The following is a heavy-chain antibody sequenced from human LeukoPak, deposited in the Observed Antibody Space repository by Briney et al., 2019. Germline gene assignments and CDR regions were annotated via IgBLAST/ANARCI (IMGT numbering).Heavy chain of an antibody. Sequence: ASVKVSCKASGYTFTSYYMHWVRQAPGQGLEWMGIINPSGGSTSYAQKFQGRVTMTRDTSTSTVYMELSSLRSEDTAVYYCARSGGSCYSVGGYPCYYDMDVWGQGTTVTVSS. V-gene: IGHV1-46*01. CDR2: INPSGGST. CDR3: ARSGGSCYSVGGYPCYYDMDV. D-gene: IGHD2-15*01. CDR1: GYTFTSYY. J-gene: IGHJ6*02.